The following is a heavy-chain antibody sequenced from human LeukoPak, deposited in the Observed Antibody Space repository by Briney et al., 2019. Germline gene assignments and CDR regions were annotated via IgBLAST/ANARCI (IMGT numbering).Heavy chain of an antibody. J-gene: IGHJ3*02. V-gene: IGHV3-7*01. CDR1: GFTFSSYW. CDR3: ARDEYCSSTICYALDI. D-gene: IGHD2-2*01. CDR2: IKQDGSEK. Sequence: PGGSLRLSCAASGFTFSSYWMGWVRQAPGKGLEWVANIKQDGSEKNYVDSVRGRFTVSRDNAKNSLYLQMNSLRAEDTAVYYCARDEYCSSTICYALDIWGQGTMVTVSS.